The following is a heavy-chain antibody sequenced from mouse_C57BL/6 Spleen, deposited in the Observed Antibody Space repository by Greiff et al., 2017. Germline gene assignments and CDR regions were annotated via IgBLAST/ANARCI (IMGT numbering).Heavy chain of an antibody. CDR3: ARVTTVVVHWDFEG. D-gene: IGHD1-1*01. Sequence: QVQLQQPGAELVKPGASVKLSCKASGYTFTSYWMHWVKQRPGRGLEWIGRIDPTSGGTKYNEKFKGKATLTVDKPSSTAYVQLSSLTSEDSAVYYCARVTTVVVHWDFEGWGTGTTVT. J-gene: IGHJ1*03. CDR2: IDPTSGGT. V-gene: IGHV1-72*01. CDR1: GYTFTSYW.